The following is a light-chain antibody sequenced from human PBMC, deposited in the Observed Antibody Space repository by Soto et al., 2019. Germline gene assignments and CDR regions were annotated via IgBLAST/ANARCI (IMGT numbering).Light chain of an antibody. Sequence: EIVLTQSPGTLSLSPGERATLSCRASQSVSSSYLAWYQQKPGQAPRLLIYGASSRATGIPDRFSGSGSGTDVTLTSSRLEPEDFAVYYCQQYGSSFTFGPGTKVDIK. V-gene: IGKV3-20*01. CDR3: QQYGSSFT. J-gene: IGKJ3*01. CDR1: QSVSSSY. CDR2: GAS.